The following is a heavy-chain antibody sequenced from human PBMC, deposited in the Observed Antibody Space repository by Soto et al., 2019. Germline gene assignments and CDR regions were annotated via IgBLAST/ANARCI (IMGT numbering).Heavy chain of an antibody. D-gene: IGHD6-13*01. V-gene: IGHV3-23*01. Sequence: GGSLRLSCAASGFTFSSYAMSWVLQAPWKGLEWVSAISGSGGSTYYADSVKGRFTISRDNSKNTLYLQMNSLRAEDTAVYYCAKFGRIAAAGTDYWGQGTLVTVSS. CDR2: ISGSGGST. CDR1: GFTFSSYA. J-gene: IGHJ4*02. CDR3: AKFGRIAAAGTDY.